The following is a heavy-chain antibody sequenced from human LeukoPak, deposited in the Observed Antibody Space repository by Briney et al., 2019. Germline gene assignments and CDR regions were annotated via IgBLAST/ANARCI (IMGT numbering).Heavy chain of an antibody. Sequence: SETLSLTCTVSGYSTSSGYYWGWIRQPPGKGLEWIGSIYHSGSTYYNPSLKSRVTISVDTSKNQFSLKLSSVTAADTAVYYCDCSSTSCPFDYWGQGTLVTVSS. V-gene: IGHV4-38-2*02. J-gene: IGHJ4*02. D-gene: IGHD2-2*01. CDR1: GYSTSSGYY. CDR3: DCSSTSCPFDY. CDR2: IYHSGST.